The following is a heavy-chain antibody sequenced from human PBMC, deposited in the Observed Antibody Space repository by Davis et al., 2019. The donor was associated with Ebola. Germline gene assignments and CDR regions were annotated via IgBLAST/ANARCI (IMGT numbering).Heavy chain of an antibody. V-gene: IGHV3-30*02. Sequence: PGGSLRLSCAASGFTFSSYDMHWVRQAPGKGLEWMALIRYDGSNKYYADSVKGRFTISRDNSKNTLYLQMSSLRAEDTAVYYCARDLPGGDWYFDLWGRGTLVTVSS. J-gene: IGHJ2*01. D-gene: IGHD1-14*01. CDR1: GFTFSSYD. CDR3: ARDLPGGDWYFDL. CDR2: IRYDGSNK.